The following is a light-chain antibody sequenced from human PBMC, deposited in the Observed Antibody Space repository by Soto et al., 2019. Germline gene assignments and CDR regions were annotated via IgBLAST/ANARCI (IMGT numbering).Light chain of an antibody. V-gene: IGKV2-30*01. CDR2: KVS. Sequence: DVVMTQSPLSLVVTLGQPASISCRSSESLVYSDGNTNLNWFKQRPGQSTRRLVYKVSNRDSGVPDRLSGSGSGTDFTLKISRVEAEDVGVYYCMRGRTFGQGTKVEVK. CDR1: ESLVYSDGNTN. J-gene: IGKJ1*01. CDR3: MRGRT.